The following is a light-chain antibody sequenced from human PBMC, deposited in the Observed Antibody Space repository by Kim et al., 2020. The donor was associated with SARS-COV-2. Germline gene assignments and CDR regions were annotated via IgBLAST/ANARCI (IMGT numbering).Light chain of an antibody. J-gene: IGKJ2*01. CDR2: DAS. Sequence: DIHMTQSPSSLSVSVGDRVTITCQASQDIRNYVNWYQQRPGKAPKFVIYDASELETGAPSRFSGSGFGTDFTFTITNVQPEDIATYYCHQYDDVPYTFGQGTKLEI. CDR3: HQYDDVPYT. CDR1: QDIRNY. V-gene: IGKV1-33*01.